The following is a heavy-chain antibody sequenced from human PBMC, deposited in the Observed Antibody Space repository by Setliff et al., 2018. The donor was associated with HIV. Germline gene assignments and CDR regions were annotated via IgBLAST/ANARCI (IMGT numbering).Heavy chain of an antibody. D-gene: IGHD2-2*01. J-gene: IGHJ5*01. V-gene: IGHV3-15*01. CDR2: IKNQGDGGTV. CDR1: GFTFKNAW. Sequence: GGSLRLSCTASGFTFKNAWMTWVRQAPGSGLQWVGRIKNQGDGGTVQYATSVRGRFSISRDDSKNTVYLQMRSLKTEDTAVYYCVRSRVKVDWFDSWGQGTLVTVSS. CDR3: VRSRVKVDWFDS.